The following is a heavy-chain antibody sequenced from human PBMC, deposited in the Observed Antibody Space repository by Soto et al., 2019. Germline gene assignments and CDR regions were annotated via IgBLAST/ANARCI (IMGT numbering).Heavy chain of an antibody. CDR3: ARAYHNWLDP. J-gene: IGHJ5*02. CDR2: IYYSGGT. V-gene: IGHV4-31*03. CDR1: GGSISSGGYY. D-gene: IGHD2-2*01. Sequence: QVQLQESGPGLVKPSQTLSLTCTVSGGSISSGGYYWSWIRQHPGKGLEWIGYIYYSGGTYSKPSLRSRVTISVDTSKHRFALELSSVTAADTAVYYCARAYHNWLDPWGEGTLVTVSS.